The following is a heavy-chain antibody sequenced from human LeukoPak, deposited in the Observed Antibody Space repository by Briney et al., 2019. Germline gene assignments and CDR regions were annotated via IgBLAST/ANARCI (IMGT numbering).Heavy chain of an antibody. CDR2: IYSGGTT. D-gene: IGHD3-16*01. Sequence: PGGSLRLSCAASGFTVSSHYMSWVRQAPGMGLEWVSVIYSGGTTYYADSVKGRFTISRDNSKNTLYLQMNSLRAEDTAEYSCARDHGGYFDYWGQGTLVTVSS. J-gene: IGHJ4*02. V-gene: IGHV3-53*01. CDR1: GFTVSSHY. CDR3: ARDHGGYFDY.